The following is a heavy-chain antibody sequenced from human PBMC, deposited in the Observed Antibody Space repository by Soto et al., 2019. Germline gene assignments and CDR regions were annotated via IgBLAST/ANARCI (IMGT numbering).Heavy chain of an antibody. J-gene: IGHJ6*02. CDR1: GCTYSDFT. D-gene: IGHD1-1*01. CDR3: ARNGTQTAYYYGMDV. V-gene: IGHV1-69*13. Sequence: SVKVSCKASGCTYSDFTINWVRQAPGQRLEWMGGIIPIFDTANYAEKFRGRVTITADESTSTSFMEVSSLRSEDTAVYYCARNGTQTAYYYGMDVWGQGTTVTVSS. CDR2: IIPIFDTA.